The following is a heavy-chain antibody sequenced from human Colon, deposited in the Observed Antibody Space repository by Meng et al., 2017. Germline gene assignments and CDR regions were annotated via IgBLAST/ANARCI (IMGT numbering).Heavy chain of an antibody. CDR2: IYYSGST. J-gene: IGHJ2*01. V-gene: IGHV4-39*07. CDR1: GGSISSSSYD. Sequence: QLQLRESGPGLVKPSEPLSLTCTVSGGSISSSSYDWGWIRQPPGKGLEWIGSIYYSGSTYYNPSLKSRVTISVDTSKNQFSLKLSSVTAADTAVYYCARDYYGSGSYYNDWYFDLWGRGTLVTASS. D-gene: IGHD3-10*01. CDR3: ARDYYGSGSYYNDWYFDL.